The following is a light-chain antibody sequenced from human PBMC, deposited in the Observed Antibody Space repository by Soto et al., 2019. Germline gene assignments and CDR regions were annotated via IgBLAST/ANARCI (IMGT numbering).Light chain of an antibody. J-gene: IGKJ2*01. CDR1: QSLTKRY. CDR3: QHYGSSLVYT. CDR2: GAS. V-gene: IGKV3-20*01. Sequence: EIVLTQSPGTLSLSPGERATLSCRASQSLTKRYLAWYQQKSGQAPRLLIYGASTRATGIPDRFSGSGSGTDFTLLIGRLEPEDFAVYYCQHYGSSLVYTFGQGTKLQVK.